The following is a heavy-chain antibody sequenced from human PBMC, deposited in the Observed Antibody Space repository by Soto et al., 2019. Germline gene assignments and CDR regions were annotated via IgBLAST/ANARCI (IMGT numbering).Heavy chain of an antibody. D-gene: IGHD6-13*01. Sequence: SETLSLTCTVSGGSISSYYWSWIRQPPGKGLEWIGYIYYSGSTNYNPSLKSRVTISVXTXXXXFXLXLXXXTAAXTAVYYCARVTAAAGTLWFDPWGQGTLVTVSS. V-gene: IGHV4-59*01. CDR1: GGSISSYY. CDR3: ARVTAAAGTLWFDP. J-gene: IGHJ5*02. CDR2: IYYSGST.